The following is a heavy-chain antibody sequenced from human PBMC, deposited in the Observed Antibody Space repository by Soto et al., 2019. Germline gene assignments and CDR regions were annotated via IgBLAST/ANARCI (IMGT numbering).Heavy chain of an antibody. D-gene: IGHD3-10*01. V-gene: IGHV1-18*01. J-gene: IGHJ4*02. CDR2: ISTYNGDT. CDR1: GCTFINYG. Sequence: QVQLVQSGAEVKKPGASVKVSCKASGCTFINYGISWVRQAPGQGLEWMAWISTYNGDTNYAQKLQGRLTMTTVTSTSTAYMELRSLRSDDTAVYYCARDYGSGTGFDYWGQGTLVTVSS. CDR3: ARDYGSGTGFDY.